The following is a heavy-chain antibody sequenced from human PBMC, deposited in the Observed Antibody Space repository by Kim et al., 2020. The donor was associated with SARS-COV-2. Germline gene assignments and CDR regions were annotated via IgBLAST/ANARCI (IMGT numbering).Heavy chain of an antibody. J-gene: IGHJ6*01. Sequence: GGSLRLSCATSGFSGNWIHWVCDAPGKGLVWVSLANPDGTITTNTDSVRGRVTISRDGANPTQSMYMSSLRVEDTAVYYCVSGRSYIMDVWGLATTVSVS. D-gene: IGHD3-16*01. CDR2: ANPDGTIT. V-gene: IGHV3-74*01. CDR1: GFSGNW. CDR3: VSGRSYIMDV.